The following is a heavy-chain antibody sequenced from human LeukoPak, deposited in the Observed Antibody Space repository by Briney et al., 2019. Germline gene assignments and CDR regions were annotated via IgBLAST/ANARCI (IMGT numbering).Heavy chain of an antibody. CDR1: GFTFSSYS. J-gene: IGHJ3*02. Sequence: KPGGSLRLSCAASGFTFSSYSMNWVRQAPGKGLEWVSSISSSSSYIYYADSVKGRFTISRDNAKNSLYLQMNSLRAEDTAVYYCARDRESYCGGDCYLDAFDIWGQGTMVTVSS. CDR2: ISSSSSYI. CDR3: ARDRESYCGGDCYLDAFDI. V-gene: IGHV3-21*01. D-gene: IGHD2-21*02.